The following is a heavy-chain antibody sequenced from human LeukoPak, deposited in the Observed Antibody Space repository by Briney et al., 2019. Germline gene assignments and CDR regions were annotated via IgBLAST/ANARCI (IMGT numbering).Heavy chain of an antibody. D-gene: IGHD3-10*01. V-gene: IGHV3-30*18. CDR3: AKGDPKAGAYGMDV. Sequence: GGSLRLSCAASGFTFTNYVMNWVRQAPGKGLEWVAVISYDGSNKYYADSVKGRFTISRDNSKNTLHLQMNSLRAEDTAVYYCAKGDPKAGAYGMDVWGQGTTVTVSS. CDR1: GFTFTNYV. CDR2: ISYDGSNK. J-gene: IGHJ6*02.